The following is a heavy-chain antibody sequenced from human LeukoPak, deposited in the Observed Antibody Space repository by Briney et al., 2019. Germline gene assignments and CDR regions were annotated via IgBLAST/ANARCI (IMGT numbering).Heavy chain of an antibody. CDR2: IIPIFGTA. CDR3: ARVTGGRYCSTTSCYMRGWFDP. Sequence: EASVKVSCKASGYTFTGYYMHWVRQAPGQGLEWMGGIIPIFGTANYAQKFQGRVTITADESTSTAYMELSSLRSEDTAVYYCARVTGGRYCSTTSCYMRGWFDPWGQGTLVTVSS. J-gene: IGHJ5*02. D-gene: IGHD2-2*02. V-gene: IGHV1-69*13. CDR1: GYTFTGYY.